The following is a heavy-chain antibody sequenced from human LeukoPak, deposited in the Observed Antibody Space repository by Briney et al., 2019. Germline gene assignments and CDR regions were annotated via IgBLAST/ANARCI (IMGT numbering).Heavy chain of an antibody. CDR1: GDSITSYY. CDR3: VRMFRGLHVFDI. J-gene: IGHJ3*02. D-gene: IGHD3-10*01. Sequence: SETLSLTCTVSGDSITSYYWSWIRQTPEKGLEWIGYVSNSGRSDYGPSLKSRVTMSIDTSKNQFSLRMTSVTAADPAVYYCVRMFRGLHVFDIWGQGTMVTVSS. V-gene: IGHV4-59*01. CDR2: VSNSGRS.